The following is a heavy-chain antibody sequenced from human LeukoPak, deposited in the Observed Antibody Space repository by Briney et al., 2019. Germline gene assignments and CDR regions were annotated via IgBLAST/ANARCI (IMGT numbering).Heavy chain of an antibody. V-gene: IGHV3-30*02. D-gene: IGHD3-10*01. CDR1: GFTFSSYG. J-gene: IGHJ4*02. Sequence: PGGSLRLSCAASGFTFSSYGMHWVRQAPGKGLEWVAFIRYDGSNKYFADSVKGRFTISRDSSKNTLCLQMNSLRVDDTAVYYCAKDGTRGIRFGKIPHYFDYWGLGTLVTVSS. CDR2: IRYDGSNK. CDR3: AKDGTRGIRFGKIPHYFDY.